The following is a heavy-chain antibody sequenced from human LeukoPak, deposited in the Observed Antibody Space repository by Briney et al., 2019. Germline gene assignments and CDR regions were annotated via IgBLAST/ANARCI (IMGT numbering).Heavy chain of an antibody. CDR2: IYYSGST. D-gene: IGHD3-10*01. V-gene: IGHV4-31*03. Sequence: SETLSLTCTVSGGSISSGGYYWSWIRQHPGKGLEWIGYIYYSGSTYYNPSLKSRVTISIDTSKNQFSLKLSSVTAADTAVYYCAKDTGNYFDYWGQGTLVTVSS. CDR3: AKDTGNYFDY. J-gene: IGHJ4*02. CDR1: GGSISSGGYY.